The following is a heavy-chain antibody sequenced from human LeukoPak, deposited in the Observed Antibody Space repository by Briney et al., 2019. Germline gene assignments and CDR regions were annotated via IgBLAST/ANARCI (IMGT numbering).Heavy chain of an antibody. D-gene: IGHD2-15*01. CDR2: INHSGST. CDR1: GGSFSGYY. J-gene: IGHJ5*02. V-gene: IGHV4-34*01. Sequence: SETLSLTCAVYGGSFSGYYWSWIRQPPGKGLEWIGEINHSGSTNYNPSLKSRVTISVDTSKNQFSLKLSSVAAADTAVYYCARHSLVVVAATRYNWFDPWGQGTLVTVSS. CDR3: ARHSLVVVAATRYNWFDP.